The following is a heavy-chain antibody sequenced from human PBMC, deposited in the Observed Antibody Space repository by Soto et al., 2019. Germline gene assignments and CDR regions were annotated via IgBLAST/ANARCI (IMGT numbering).Heavy chain of an antibody. CDR3: AKEARDIVVVVAATHYYYYYYMDV. J-gene: IGHJ6*03. CDR1: GFTFSSYG. D-gene: IGHD2-15*01. Sequence: GGSLRLSCAASGFTFSSYGMHWVRQAPGKGLEWVAVISYDGSNKYYADSVKGRFTISRDNSKNTLYLQMNSLRAEDTAVYYCAKEARDIVVVVAATHYYYYYYMDVWGKGTTVTVSS. V-gene: IGHV3-30*18. CDR2: ISYDGSNK.